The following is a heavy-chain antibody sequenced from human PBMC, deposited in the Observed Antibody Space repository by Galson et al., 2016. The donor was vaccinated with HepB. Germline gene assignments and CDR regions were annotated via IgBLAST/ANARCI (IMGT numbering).Heavy chain of an antibody. CDR1: GGTFSSYA. CDR2: IIPIFGTA. V-gene: IGHV1-69*06. D-gene: IGHD3-3*01. Sequence: SVKVSCNASGGTFSSYAISWVRQASGQGLEWMGGIIPIFGTANYAQKFQGRVTITADKSTSTAYMELSSLRSEDTAVYYCASPYYDFWSGYYPSYYYYGMDVWGQGTTVTVSS. J-gene: IGHJ6*02. CDR3: ASPYYDFWSGYYPSYYYYGMDV.